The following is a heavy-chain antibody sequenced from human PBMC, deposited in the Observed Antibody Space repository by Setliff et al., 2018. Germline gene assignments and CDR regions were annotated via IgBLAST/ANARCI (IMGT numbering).Heavy chain of an antibody. J-gene: IGHJ4*02. V-gene: IGHV4-34*01. Sequence: PSETLSLTCGVSGGSFSGYYWSWIRQSPGGGLEWIGEINYSRVVNYKPSLKSRVSISLDTSKNQFSLRLTSLTAADTAVYYCARGSGSFPFDYWGLGTPVTVSS. CDR1: GGSFSGYY. CDR3: ARGSGSFPFDY. D-gene: IGHD1-26*01. CDR2: INYSRVV.